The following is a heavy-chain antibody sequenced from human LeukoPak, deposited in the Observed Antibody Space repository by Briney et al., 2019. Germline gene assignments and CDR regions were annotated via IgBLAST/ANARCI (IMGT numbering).Heavy chain of an antibody. CDR3: ARDGPPAVVAVTDDYYGMGV. CDR1: GFTFSSYS. J-gene: IGHJ6*02. Sequence: GGSLRLSCAASGFTFSSYSTNWVRQAPGKGLEWVSYISSSSSTIYYADSVKGRFTISRDNAKNSLYLQMNSLRAEDTAVYYCARDGPPAVVAVTDDYYGMGVWGQGTTVTVSS. CDR2: ISSSSSTI. V-gene: IGHV3-48*04. D-gene: IGHD2-15*01.